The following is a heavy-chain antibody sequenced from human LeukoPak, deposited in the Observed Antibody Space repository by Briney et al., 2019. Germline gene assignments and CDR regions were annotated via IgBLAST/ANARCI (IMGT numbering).Heavy chain of an antibody. CDR2: IYYRGST. V-gene: IGHV4-59*01. CDR1: GGSISSYY. D-gene: IGHD3-10*01. J-gene: IGHJ3*02. Sequence: SETLSLTCTVSGGSISSYYWSWIRQPPGKGLEWIGYIYYRGSTNYNPSLKSRVTISVDTSKNQFSLKLSSVTAADTAVYYCARDHRFGEYLFDIWGQGTMVTVSS. CDR3: ARDHRFGEYLFDI.